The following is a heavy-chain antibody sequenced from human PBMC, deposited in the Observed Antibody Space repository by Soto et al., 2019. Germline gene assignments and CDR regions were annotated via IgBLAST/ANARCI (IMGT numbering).Heavy chain of an antibody. CDR3: ARGNFNYFDY. CDR2: IYYSGST. Sequence: SETLSLTCTVSGGSISSGGYYWSWIRQHPGKGLEWIGYIYYSGSTYYNPSLKSRVTISVDTSKNQFSLKLSSVTAADTAVYYCARGNFNYFDYWGQGNLVTVSS. CDR1: GGSISSGGYY. J-gene: IGHJ4*02. V-gene: IGHV4-31*03.